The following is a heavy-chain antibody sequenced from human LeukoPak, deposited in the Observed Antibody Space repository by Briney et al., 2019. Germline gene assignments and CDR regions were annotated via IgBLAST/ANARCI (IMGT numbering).Heavy chain of an antibody. CDR1: GGTFSSYA. D-gene: IGHD1-20*01. CDR2: IIPIFGTA. CDR3: ARGTTLSITGTTHFDY. V-gene: IGHV1-69*13. J-gene: IGHJ4*02. Sequence: SVKVSCKASGGTFSSYAISWVRQAPGQGLEWMGGIIPIFGTANYAQKFQGRVTITADESTSTAYMELSSLRSEDTAVYYCARGTTLSITGTTHFDYWGQGTLVTVSS.